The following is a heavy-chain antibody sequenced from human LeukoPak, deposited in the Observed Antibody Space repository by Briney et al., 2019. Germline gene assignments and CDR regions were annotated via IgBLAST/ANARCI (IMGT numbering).Heavy chain of an antibody. CDR1: GYTFTSCG. V-gene: IGHV1-18*01. CDR2: VSAYNGDT. CDR3: ARDAPQWRNAFDF. J-gene: IGHJ3*01. Sequence: ASVTVSCKASGYTFTSCGICWVRQAPGQGLEWMGWVSAYNGDTNYAQKFQGRVTMTIDTSTSTAYMELRSLSSDDTAVYYCARDAPQWRNAFDFWGQGTMVTVSS. D-gene: IGHD6-19*01.